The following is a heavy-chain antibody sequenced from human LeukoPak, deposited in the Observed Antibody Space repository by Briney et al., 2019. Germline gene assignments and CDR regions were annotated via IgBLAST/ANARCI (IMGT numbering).Heavy chain of an antibody. D-gene: IGHD1-26*01. Sequence: GGSLRLSCAASGFTFSSYSMNWVRQAPGKGLEWVSSISSSSSYIYYADSVKGRFSISRDNAKNSLYLQMNSLRAEDTAVYYCAKVRAPRQYYFDYWGQGTLVTASS. V-gene: IGHV3-21*04. CDR3: AKVRAPRQYYFDY. CDR1: GFTFSSYS. CDR2: ISSSSSYI. J-gene: IGHJ4*02.